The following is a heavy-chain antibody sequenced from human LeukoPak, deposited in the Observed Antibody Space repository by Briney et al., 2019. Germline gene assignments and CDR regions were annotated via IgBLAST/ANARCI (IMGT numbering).Heavy chain of an antibody. D-gene: IGHD5-18*01. CDR1: GYTFTDCY. Sequence: ASVKVSCKASGYTFTDCYMHWVRQAPGQGLEWMGWINPNSGGTNYAQKFQGRVTMTSDTSISTAFMELSRLRSDDTAVYYCAREGRVDSAVVLFDYWGQGTLVTVSS. CDR3: AREGRVDSAVVLFDY. J-gene: IGHJ4*02. CDR2: INPNSGGT. V-gene: IGHV1-2*02.